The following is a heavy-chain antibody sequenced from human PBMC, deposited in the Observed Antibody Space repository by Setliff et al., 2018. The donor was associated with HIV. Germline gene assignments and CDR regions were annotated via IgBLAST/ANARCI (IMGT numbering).Heavy chain of an antibody. J-gene: IGHJ4*02. D-gene: IGHD2-8*02. CDR2: INTETGKP. CDR1: GYTFTSYG. V-gene: IGHV7-4-1*02. CDR3: ARVGSYWSTFDY. Sequence: ASVKVSCKAAGYTFTSYGISWVRQASGQGLEWRGWINTETGKPMYAQGFRGRLVFSLDTSVNTAYLQINSLKAEDTAMYYCARVGSYWSTFDYWGQGALVTVSS.